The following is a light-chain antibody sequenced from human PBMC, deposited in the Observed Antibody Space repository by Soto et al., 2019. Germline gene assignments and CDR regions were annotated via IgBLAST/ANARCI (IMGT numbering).Light chain of an antibody. J-gene: IGKJ5*01. CDR3: HQRQYWPPIT. CDR1: LSVSVY. CDR2: DAS. V-gene: IGKV3-11*01. Sequence: VVLTQSPATLSLSPLGIARLSFMTSLSVSVYLDWYQQKPGQAPRLLISDASNRATGIPARFSGSGSGTDFTLTISSLEPEDFAVYYCHQRQYWPPITFGQGTRLEIK.